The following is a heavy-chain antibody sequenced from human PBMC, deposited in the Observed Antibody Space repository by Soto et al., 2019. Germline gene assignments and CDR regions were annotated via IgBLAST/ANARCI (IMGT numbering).Heavy chain of an antibody. V-gene: IGHV1-69*04. D-gene: IGHD3-22*01. Sequence: GASVKVSCKASGGTFSSYTISWVRQAPGQGLEWMGRIIPILGIANYAQKFQGRVTITADKSTSTAYMELSSLRSEDTAVYYCARDSGYDSSGYYYFDYWGQGTLVTVSS. J-gene: IGHJ4*02. CDR2: IIPILGIA. CDR3: ARDSGYDSSGYYYFDY. CDR1: GGTFSSYT.